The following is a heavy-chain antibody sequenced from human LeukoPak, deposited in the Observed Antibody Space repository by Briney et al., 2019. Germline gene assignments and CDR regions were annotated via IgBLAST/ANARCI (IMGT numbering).Heavy chain of an antibody. V-gene: IGHV3-11*04. J-gene: IGHJ4*02. CDR1: GFTFSDYY. Sequence: TGGSLRLSCAASGFTFSDYYINWIRQAPGKGLEWVSYMSSSGSAIYYADSVKGRFTISRDNAKNSLYLQMNSLRDEDTAIYYCARETTVIKKIDYWGQGTLVTVSS. CDR3: ARETTVIKKIDY. CDR2: MSSSGSAI. D-gene: IGHD4-17*01.